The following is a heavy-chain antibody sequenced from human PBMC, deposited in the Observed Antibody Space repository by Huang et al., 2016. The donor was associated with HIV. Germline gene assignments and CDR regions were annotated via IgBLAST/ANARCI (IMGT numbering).Heavy chain of an antibody. Sequence: HLVESGGGAFRLGESLILPCVAVGLDFGTYNFNVVGSAPGRVLEWISHVGDKDQKVSDANSWKGQFTSSRYNARQSIYLQMRKLGPSDTDKYYCVRDTKYRSEFYNYYYMDVWGKGTAVTVSS. D-gene: IGHD6-25*01. V-gene: IGHV3-48*01. CDR3: VRDTKYRSEFYNYYYMDV. CDR2: VGDKDQKV. J-gene: IGHJ6*03. CDR1: GLDFGTYN.